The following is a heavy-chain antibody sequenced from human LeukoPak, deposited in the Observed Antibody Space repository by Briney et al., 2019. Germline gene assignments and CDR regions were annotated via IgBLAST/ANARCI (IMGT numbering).Heavy chain of an antibody. Sequence: GGSLRLSCAASGFTFSSYGMHWVRQAPGKGLEWVGRIKSKTDGGTTDYAAPVKGRFTISRDDSKNTLYLQMNSLKTEDTAVYYCTTESNNGPDAFDIWGQGTMVTVSS. CDR2: IKSKTDGGTT. CDR1: GFTFSSYG. CDR3: TTESNNGPDAFDI. V-gene: IGHV3-15*01. J-gene: IGHJ3*02. D-gene: IGHD2/OR15-2a*01.